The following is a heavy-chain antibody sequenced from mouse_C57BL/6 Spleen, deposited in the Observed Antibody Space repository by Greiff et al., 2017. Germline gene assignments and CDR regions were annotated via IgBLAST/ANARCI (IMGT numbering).Heavy chain of an antibody. CDR3: ARRYDGCLDY. J-gene: IGHJ2*01. D-gene: IGHD2-3*01. V-gene: IGHV5-12*01. Sequence: DVMLVESGGGLVQPGGSLKLSCAASGFTFSDYYMYWVRQTPEKRLEWVAYISNGGGSTYYPDTVKGRFTISRDNAKNTLYLQMSRLKSEDTAMYYCARRYDGCLDYWGQGTTLTVSS. CDR2: ISNGGGST. CDR1: GFTFSDYY.